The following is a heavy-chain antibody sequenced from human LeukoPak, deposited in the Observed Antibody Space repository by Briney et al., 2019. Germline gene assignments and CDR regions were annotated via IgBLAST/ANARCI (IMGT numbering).Heavy chain of an antibody. V-gene: IGHV4-4*07. CDR3: ARGREYGDFFDS. CDR1: VDSSSNFY. D-gene: IGHD4-17*01. CDR2: IFSRGIP. Sequence: PSETLSLTCTFSVDSSSNFYWNWVRQPAGTGLEWIGRIFSRGIPNYSPSLKSRVTMSVDTSKNQFALKLTSVTAADSAVYYCARGREYGDFFDSWGQGTLVTVSS. J-gene: IGHJ4*02.